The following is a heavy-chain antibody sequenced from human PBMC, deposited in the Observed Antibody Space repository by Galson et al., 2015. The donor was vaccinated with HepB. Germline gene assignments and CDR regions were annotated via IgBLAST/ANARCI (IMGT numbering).Heavy chain of an antibody. CDR3: ARVSYYYDSSGYYYDGDAFDI. J-gene: IGHJ3*02. CDR2: IIPIFGTA. CDR1: GGTFSSYA. V-gene: IGHV1-69*06. D-gene: IGHD3-22*01. Sequence: SVKVSCKASGGTFSSYAISWVRQAPGQGLEWMGGIIPIFGTANYAQKFQGRVTITADKSTSTAYMELSSLRSEDTAVYYCARVSYYYDSSGYYYDGDAFDIWGQGTMVTVSS.